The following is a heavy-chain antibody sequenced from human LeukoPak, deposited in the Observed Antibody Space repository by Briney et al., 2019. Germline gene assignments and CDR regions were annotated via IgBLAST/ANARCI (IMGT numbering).Heavy chain of an antibody. CDR1: GFTFSSYA. Sequence: PGGSLRLSCAASGFTFSSYAMSWVRQAPGKGLEWVSAISGSGGSTYCADSVKGRFTISRDNSKNTLYLQMNSLRAEDTAVYYCAKRGHAAGKGYYYYYYMDVWSKGTTVTVSS. CDR2: ISGSGGST. V-gene: IGHV3-23*01. D-gene: IGHD6-13*01. J-gene: IGHJ6*03. CDR3: AKRGHAAGKGYYYYYYMDV.